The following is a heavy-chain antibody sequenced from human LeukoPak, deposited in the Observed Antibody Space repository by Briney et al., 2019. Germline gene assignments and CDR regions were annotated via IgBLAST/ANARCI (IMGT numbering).Heavy chain of an antibody. CDR2: ISGSGGST. V-gene: IGHV3-23*01. J-gene: IGHJ4*02. Sequence: GGSLRLSCAASGFTFSSFAMSWVRQAPGKGLEWVSFISGSGGSTHYADSVKGRFTISRDNSKNTLYLQMNSLRADDTAVYYCAKGPKQQLVGSRGKYFDYWGQGTLVTVSS. CDR3: AKGPKQQLVGSRGKYFDY. D-gene: IGHD6-13*01. CDR1: GFTFSSFA.